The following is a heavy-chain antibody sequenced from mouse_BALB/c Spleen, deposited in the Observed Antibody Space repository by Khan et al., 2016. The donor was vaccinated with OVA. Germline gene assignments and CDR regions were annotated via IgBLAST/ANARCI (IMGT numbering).Heavy chain of an antibody. D-gene: IGHD2-12*01. CDR2: VNPNNGDA. CDR1: GYSFSLYY. J-gene: IGHJ3*01. CDR3: ARGYEFFPY. Sequence: VQLQQSGPDLVKPGASVKISCKASGYSFSLYYMTWVKQSHGKSPEWIGRVNPNNGDATYNQKFKGKAILTVDKSSSTAYLELRSLTSEDSAVFYCARGYEFFPYWGQGTLVTVSA. V-gene: IGHV1-26*01.